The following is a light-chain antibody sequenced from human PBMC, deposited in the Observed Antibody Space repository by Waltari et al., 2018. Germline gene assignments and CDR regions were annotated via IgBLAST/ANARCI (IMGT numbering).Light chain of an antibody. V-gene: IGLV2-8*01. Sequence: QSALTQPPSASGSLGQSVTISCTGTSSDIGGYNYVSWYQQHPGQAPKLSIYEVTKRPSGAPDRFSGSKSGNTASLTLSGLQAEDEADYYCSSYAGSNGFYVFGTGTTVTVL. CDR3: SSYAGSNGFYV. J-gene: IGLJ1*01. CDR2: EVT. CDR1: SSDIGGYNY.